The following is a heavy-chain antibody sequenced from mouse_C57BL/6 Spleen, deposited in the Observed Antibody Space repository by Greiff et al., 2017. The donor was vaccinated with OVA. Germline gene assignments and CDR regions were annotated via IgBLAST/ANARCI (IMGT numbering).Heavy chain of an antibody. V-gene: IGHV5-9*01. Sequence: EVQGVESGGGLVKPGGSLKLSCAASGFTFSSYTMSWVRQTPEKRLEWVATISGGGGNTYYPDSVKGRFTISRDNAKNTLYLQMSSLRSEDTALYYCARQEGPYWYFDVWGTGTTVTVSS. D-gene: IGHD3-3*01. CDR3: ARQEGPYWYFDV. J-gene: IGHJ1*03. CDR2: ISGGGGNT. CDR1: GFTFSSYT.